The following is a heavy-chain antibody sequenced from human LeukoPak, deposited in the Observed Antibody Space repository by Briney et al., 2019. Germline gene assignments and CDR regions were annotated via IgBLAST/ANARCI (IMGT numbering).Heavy chain of an antibody. V-gene: IGHV1-3*01. CDR2: INAGNGNT. Sequence: ASVKVSFKASGYTFTSYAMHWVRQAPGQRLEWMGWINAGNGNTKYSQKFQGRVTITRDTSASTAYMELSSLRSEDTAVYYCARDPISSWDIFVAFDIWGQGTMVTVSS. CDR3: ARDPISSWDIFVAFDI. J-gene: IGHJ3*02. CDR1: GYTFTSYA. D-gene: IGHD6-13*01.